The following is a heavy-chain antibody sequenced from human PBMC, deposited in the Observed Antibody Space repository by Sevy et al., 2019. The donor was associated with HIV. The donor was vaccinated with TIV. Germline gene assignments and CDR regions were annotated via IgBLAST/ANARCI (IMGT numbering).Heavy chain of an antibody. CDR3: AREGPYSSSDAFDI. CDR1: GGSISSYY. V-gene: IGHV4-59*01. Sequence: SETLSLTCTVSGGSISSYYWSWIRQPPGKGLEWIGYIYYSGSTKYNPSLKSRVTISVDTSKNQFSLKLSSVTAADTAVYYCAREGPYSSSDAFDIWCQGTMVTVSS. J-gene: IGHJ3*02. D-gene: IGHD6-6*01. CDR2: IYYSGST.